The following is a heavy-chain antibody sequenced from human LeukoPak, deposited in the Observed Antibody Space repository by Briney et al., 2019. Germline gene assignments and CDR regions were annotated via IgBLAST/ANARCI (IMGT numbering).Heavy chain of an antibody. CDR3: ARDAGLIVAAGIDY. Sequence: PGGSLRLSCAASGFTFSSYSMNWVRQAPGKGLEWVAVIWYDGSNKYYADPVKGRFTISRDNSKNTLYLQMNSLRADDTAIYYCARDAGLIVAAGIDYWGQGTLVTVSS. CDR1: GFTFSSYS. J-gene: IGHJ4*02. CDR2: IWYDGSNK. D-gene: IGHD6-13*01. V-gene: IGHV3-33*08.